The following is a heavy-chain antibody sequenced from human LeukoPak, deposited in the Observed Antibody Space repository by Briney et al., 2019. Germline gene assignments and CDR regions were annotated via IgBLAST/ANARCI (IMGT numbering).Heavy chain of an antibody. D-gene: IGHD2/OR15-2a*01. CDR2: ISGSGGST. CDR1: GFTFSTYG. J-gene: IGHJ4*02. Sequence: GGSLRLSCAASGFTFSTYGMSWVRQAPGKGLEWVSAISGSGGSTYYADSVKGRFTISRDNSKNTLYLQMNGLKAEDTAVYYCAKDSAKKYDDYWGQGTLVTVSS. CDR3: AKDSAKKYDDY. V-gene: IGHV3-23*01.